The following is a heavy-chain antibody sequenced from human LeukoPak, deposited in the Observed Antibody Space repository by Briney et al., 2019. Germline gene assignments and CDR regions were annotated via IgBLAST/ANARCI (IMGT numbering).Heavy chain of an antibody. V-gene: IGHV3-23*01. CDR1: GFNFSNYV. J-gene: IGHJ5*01. D-gene: IGHD2-21*01. Sequence: PGGSLRLSCAASGFNFSNYVISWVRQAPGKGLQWVSQISGTGGATWYAGFARDRFTISRDNSKKTLYLQMSGLRVEDTAMYYCVKDPRDTYGTNWFVSWGQGTLLIVSS. CDR2: ISGTGGAT. CDR3: VKDPRDTYGTNWFVS.